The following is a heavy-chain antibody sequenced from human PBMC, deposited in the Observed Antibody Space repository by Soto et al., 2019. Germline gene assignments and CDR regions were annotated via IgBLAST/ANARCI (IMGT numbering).Heavy chain of an antibody. CDR2: INPNSGGT. Sequence: ASVKVSCKASGYTFTGYYMHWVRQAPGKGLEWMGWINPNSGGTNYAQKFQGWVTMTRDTSISTAYMELSRLRSDDTAVYYCARAHPPIAAHDAFDIWGQGTMVTVSS. V-gene: IGHV1-2*04. J-gene: IGHJ3*02. CDR3: ARAHPPIAAHDAFDI. CDR1: GYTFTGYY. D-gene: IGHD6-6*01.